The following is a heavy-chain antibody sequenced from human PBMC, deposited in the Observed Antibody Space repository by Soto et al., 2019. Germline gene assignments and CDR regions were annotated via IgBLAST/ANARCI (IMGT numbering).Heavy chain of an antibody. CDR1: GFTVSVNY. V-gene: IGHV3-66*01. Sequence: PGGSLRLSCAASGFTVSVNYMSWVRQAPGKGLEWVSILYSGGDTYYADSVKGRFTISRENAKNSLYLQMNSLRAGDTAVYFCARSSGSYYYMDVWGKGTTVTVSS. J-gene: IGHJ6*03. D-gene: IGHD3-10*01. CDR2: LYSGGDT. CDR3: ARSSGSYYYMDV.